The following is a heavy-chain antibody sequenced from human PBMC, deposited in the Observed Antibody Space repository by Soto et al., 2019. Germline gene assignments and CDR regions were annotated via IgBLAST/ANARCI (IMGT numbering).Heavy chain of an antibody. CDR3: ARGGPDLATIGSFDY. CDR1: GGSISSYY. V-gene: IGHV4-59*01. Sequence: SETLSLTCTVSGGSISSYYWSWIRQPPGKGLEWIGYIYYSGSTNYNPSLKSRVTISVDTSKNQFSLKLSSVTAADTAVYYCARGGPDLATIGSFDYWGQGTLVTVSS. CDR2: IYYSGST. D-gene: IGHD3-16*01. J-gene: IGHJ4*02.